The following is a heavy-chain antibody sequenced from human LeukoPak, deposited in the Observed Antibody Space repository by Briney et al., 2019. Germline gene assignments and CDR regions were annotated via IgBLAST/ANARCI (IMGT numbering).Heavy chain of an antibody. V-gene: IGHV3-64*01. D-gene: IGHD3-10*01. CDR2: ISSNRGST. CDR1: GFTFSSYA. J-gene: IGHJ4*02. CDR3: ARKGSGTYYDY. Sequence: GGSLRLSCAASGFTFSSYAMHWVRQAPGKGLEYVSAISSNRGSTYYANSVKGRFTISRDNSKNTLYLQMGSLRAEDMAVYYCARKGSGTYYDYWGPGTLVTVSS.